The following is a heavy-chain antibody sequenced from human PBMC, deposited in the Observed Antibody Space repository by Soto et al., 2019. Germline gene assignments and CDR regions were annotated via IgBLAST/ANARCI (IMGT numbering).Heavy chain of an antibody. V-gene: IGHV3-48*03. CDR1: GFTFSSYE. D-gene: IGHD1-26*01. CDR3: ATGVGAWYYFDY. CDR2: ISSSGSTI. J-gene: IGHJ4*02. Sequence: GGSLRLSCAASGFTFSSYEMNWVRQAPGKGLEWVSYISSSGSTIYYADSVKGRFTISRDNAKNSLYLQMNSLRAEDTAVYYCATGVGAWYYFDYWGQGTLVTVYS.